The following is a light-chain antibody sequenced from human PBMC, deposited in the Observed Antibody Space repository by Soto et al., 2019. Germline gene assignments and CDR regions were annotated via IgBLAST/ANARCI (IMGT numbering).Light chain of an antibody. J-gene: IGLJ3*02. CDR2: EVT. CDR1: SSDVGGYNY. V-gene: IGLV2-8*01. Sequence: QSALTQPPSASGSPGQSVTISCTGTSSDVGGYNYVSWYQQYPGRAPELMIYEVTKRPSGVPDRFSGSKSGNTASLTVSGLQAEDEADYYCSSYAASNNFYFVFGGGTQPTVL. CDR3: SSYAASNNFYFV.